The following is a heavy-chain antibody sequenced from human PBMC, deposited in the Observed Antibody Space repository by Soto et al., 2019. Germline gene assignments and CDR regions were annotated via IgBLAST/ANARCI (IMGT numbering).Heavy chain of an antibody. CDR2: IIPVLGKP. CDR3: SRDRRGDTFLSPPD. J-gene: IGHJ4*02. D-gene: IGHD5-12*01. CDR1: GGSFNTYA. V-gene: IGHV1-69*01. Sequence: QGRLVQSGAEMRKPGSSVKVSCKTSGGSFNTYATVWVRQAPGQGLEWMGGIIPVLGKPNYAPKFQGRLTIVADESASTVYMELSSLTSDDTAVYYCSRDRRGDTFLSPPDWGQGTLVTVSS.